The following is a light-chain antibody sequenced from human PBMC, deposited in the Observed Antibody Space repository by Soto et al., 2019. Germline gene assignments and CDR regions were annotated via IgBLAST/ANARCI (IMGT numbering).Light chain of an antibody. CDR1: QDIRND. CDR3: LQHNVYPWT. Sequence: IQMTQSPSSLSASVGDRVAITCRASQDIRNDLDWHQQKPGRAPKRLISAASNLQSGVPSRFSGSGSGTEFTLTISSLEPEDFATYYCLQHNVYPWTFGQGTKAAIK. J-gene: IGKJ1*01. V-gene: IGKV1-17*01. CDR2: AAS.